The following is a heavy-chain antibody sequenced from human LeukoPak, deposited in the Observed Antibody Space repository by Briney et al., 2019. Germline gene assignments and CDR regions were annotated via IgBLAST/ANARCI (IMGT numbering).Heavy chain of an antibody. D-gene: IGHD6-13*01. V-gene: IGHV1-2*02. Sequence: ASVKVSCKASGYTFSGFYIHWVRQAPGQGLERMGWINPNSGGTNYAQKFQGRVTMTRDTSISTAYMELSRLRSDDTAVYYCARGSFSSWYTGEYYFDYWGQGTLVTVSS. CDR3: ARGSFSSWYTGEYYFDY. J-gene: IGHJ4*02. CDR1: GYTFSGFY. CDR2: INPNSGGT.